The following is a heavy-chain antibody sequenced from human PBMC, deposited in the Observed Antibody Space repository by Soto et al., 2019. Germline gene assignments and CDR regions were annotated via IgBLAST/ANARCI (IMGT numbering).Heavy chain of an antibody. V-gene: IGHV1-24*01. Sequence: ASVKVSCKVSGYTLTELSMHWVRQSPGKGLEWMGGFDPEDGETIYAQKFQGRVTMTEDTSTDTAYMELSSLRSEDTAVYYCATAGDFWSGYYPNYYYGMDVWGQGTTVTVSS. CDR3: ATAGDFWSGYYPNYYYGMDV. J-gene: IGHJ6*02. CDR2: FDPEDGET. D-gene: IGHD3-3*01. CDR1: GYTLTELS.